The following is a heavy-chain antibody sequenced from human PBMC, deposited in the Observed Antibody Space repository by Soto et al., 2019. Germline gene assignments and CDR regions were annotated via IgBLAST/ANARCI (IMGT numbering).Heavy chain of an antibody. V-gene: IGHV1-69*13. CDR2: IIPIFGTA. J-gene: IGHJ4*02. CDR1: GGTFSSYA. D-gene: IGHD1-26*01. CDR3: AMGRSYYSSFFDY. Sequence: SVKVSCKASGGTFSSYAISWVRQAPGQGLGWMGGIIPIFGTANYAQKFQGRVTITADESTSTAYMELSSLRSEDTAVYYCAMGRSYYSSFFDYWGQGTLVTVSS.